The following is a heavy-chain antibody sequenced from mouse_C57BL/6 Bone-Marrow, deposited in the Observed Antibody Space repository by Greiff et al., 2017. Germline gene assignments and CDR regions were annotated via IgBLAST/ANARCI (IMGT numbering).Heavy chain of an antibody. J-gene: IGHJ3*01. CDR3: ARLRYDYDVAY. V-gene: IGHV1-81*01. CDR1: GYTFTSYG. CDR2: IYTRSGNP. D-gene: IGHD2-4*01. Sequence: VQLQQSGAELARPGASVKLSCKASGYTFTSYGISWVKQRTGQGLEWIGEIYTRSGNPYYHEKFKGQATLSADKSSSTAYMELRSLTSEDSAVYFCARLRYDYDVAYWGQGTLVTVSA.